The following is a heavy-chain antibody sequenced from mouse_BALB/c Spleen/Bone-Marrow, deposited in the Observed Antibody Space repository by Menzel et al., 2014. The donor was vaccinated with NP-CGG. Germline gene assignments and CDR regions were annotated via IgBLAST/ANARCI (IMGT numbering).Heavy chain of an antibody. V-gene: IGHV14-3*02. CDR1: GFNIKDTY. Sequence: DVQLQESGAELVKPGASVKLSCTASGFNIKDTYMHWVKQRPEQGLGWIGRIDPANGNTKYDPKFQGKATITADTSSNTAYLQLSSLTSEDTAVYYCARGGTTATWYFDVWGAGTTVTVSS. CDR2: IDPANGNT. CDR3: ARGGTTATWYFDV. D-gene: IGHD1-2*01. J-gene: IGHJ1*01.